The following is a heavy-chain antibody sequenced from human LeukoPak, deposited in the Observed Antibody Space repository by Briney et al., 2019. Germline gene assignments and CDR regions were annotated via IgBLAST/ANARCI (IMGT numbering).Heavy chain of an antibody. CDR1: GGTFSSYA. CDR3: ASYILSSSSGYFDY. D-gene: IGHD6-6*01. Sequence: EASVKVSCKASGGTFSSYAISWVRQAPGQGLEWMGRIIPILGIANYAQKFQGRVTITADKSTSTAYMELSSLRSEDTAVYYCASYILSSSSGYFDYWGQGTLVTVSS. J-gene: IGHJ4*02. CDR2: IIPILGIA. V-gene: IGHV1-69*04.